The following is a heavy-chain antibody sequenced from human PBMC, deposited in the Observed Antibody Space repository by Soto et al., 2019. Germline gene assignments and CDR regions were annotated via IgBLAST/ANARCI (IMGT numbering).Heavy chain of an antibody. J-gene: IGHJ4*02. CDR1: GFTFSRDC. Sequence: PGGSLRLSCEASGFTFSRDCMNWVRQVPGKGLEWVASISSGSSDTWYADSVKGRFIISRANAQNSLFLQMNTLRPEDTAMYYCERVAYWCPGTQVTVSS. CDR2: ISSGSSDT. CDR3: ERVAY. D-gene: IGHD3-3*01. V-gene: IGHV3-21*01.